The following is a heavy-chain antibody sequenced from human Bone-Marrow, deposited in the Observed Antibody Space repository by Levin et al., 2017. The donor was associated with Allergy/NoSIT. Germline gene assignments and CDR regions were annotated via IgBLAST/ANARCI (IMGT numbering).Heavy chain of an antibody. Sequence: SQTLSLTCTVSGGSISGYYGTWIRPPPWKGLEWIGYIYSSGDTNYSPSLRSRVTMSADTSKNQFSLKLTSVTAADTAVYYCARQGTGTSSSDYWGQGTLVTVSS. J-gene: IGHJ4*02. CDR1: GGSISGYY. CDR3: ARQGTGTSSSDY. V-gene: IGHV4-59*01. D-gene: IGHD6-13*01. CDR2: IYSSGDT.